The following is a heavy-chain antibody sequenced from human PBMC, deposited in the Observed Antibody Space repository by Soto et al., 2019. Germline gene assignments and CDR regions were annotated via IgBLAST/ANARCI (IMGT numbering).Heavy chain of an antibody. CDR3: ARGMGGYCSSTSCSNRPFDY. D-gene: IGHD2-2*01. V-gene: IGHV3-33*08. Sequence: VQLVESGGGLVKPGGSLRLSCAASGFTFSSYGMHWVRQAPGKGLEWVAVIWYDGSNKYYADSVKGRFTISRDNSKNTLYLQMNSLRAEDTAVYYCARGMGGYCSSTSCSNRPFDYWGQGTLVTVSS. CDR1: GFTFSSYG. CDR2: IWYDGSNK. J-gene: IGHJ4*02.